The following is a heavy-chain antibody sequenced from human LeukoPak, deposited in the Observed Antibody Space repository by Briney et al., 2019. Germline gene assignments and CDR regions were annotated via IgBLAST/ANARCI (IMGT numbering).Heavy chain of an antibody. CDR2: IYYSGST. V-gene: IGHV4-30-4*08. J-gene: IGHJ5*02. Sequence: SETLSLTCTVSGGSISSGDYYWSWIRQPPGKGQEWIGYIYYSGSTYYNPSLKSRVTISVDPSKNQFSRKLSSVTAADTAVYYCAREAIVVVPAAISGGNFFDPWGQGTLVTVSS. D-gene: IGHD2-2*01. CDR1: GGSISSGDYY. CDR3: AREAIVVVPAAISGGNFFDP.